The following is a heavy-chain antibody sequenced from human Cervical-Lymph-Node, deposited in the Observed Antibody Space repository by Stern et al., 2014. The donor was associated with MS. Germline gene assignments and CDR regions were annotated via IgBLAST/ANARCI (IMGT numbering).Heavy chain of an antibody. CDR3: ASHTTKIASGQTYYYYCMDV. J-gene: IGHJ6*02. CDR1: GFTFSTYW. CDR2: INQDGSQT. D-gene: IGHD1-1*01. V-gene: IGHV3-7*01. Sequence: EVQLVVSGGGLVQPGGSLRLSCAASGFTFSTYWMSWVRQAPGKGLEWVANINQDGSQTNYVDAVKGRFTISRDNAKNSLFLQVNRLRAEDTAAYYCASHTTKIASGQTYYYYCMDVWGQGTTVTVSS.